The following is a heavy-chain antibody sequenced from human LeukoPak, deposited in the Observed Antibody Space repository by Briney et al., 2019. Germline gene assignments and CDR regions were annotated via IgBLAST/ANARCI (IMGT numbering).Heavy chain of an antibody. CDR1: GFIFSSYA. V-gene: IGHV3-48*04. J-gene: IGHJ4*02. CDR2: ITSSGSTT. D-gene: IGHD4-17*01. Sequence: PGGSLRLSCAASGFIFSSYAMNWVRQAPGKGLEWVSYITSSGSTTYSSDSVKGRFTISRDNAKNSLYLQMNSLRAEDTAVYYCARDDYGEGFDYWGQGTLVTVSS. CDR3: ARDDYGEGFDY.